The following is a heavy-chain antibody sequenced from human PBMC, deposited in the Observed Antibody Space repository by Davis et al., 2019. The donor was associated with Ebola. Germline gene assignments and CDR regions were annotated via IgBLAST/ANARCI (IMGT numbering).Heavy chain of an antibody. D-gene: IGHD6-13*01. V-gene: IGHV1-18*04. CDR3: ARAKGIAAAGYEDY. Sequence: AASVKVSCKASGYTFTSYGISWVRQAPGQGLEWMGWISVYNGNTNYAQKLQGRVTMTTDTSTSTAYMELRSLRSDDTAVYYCARAKGIAAAGYEDYWGQGTLVTVSS. CDR2: ISVYNGNT. CDR1: GYTFTSYG. J-gene: IGHJ4*02.